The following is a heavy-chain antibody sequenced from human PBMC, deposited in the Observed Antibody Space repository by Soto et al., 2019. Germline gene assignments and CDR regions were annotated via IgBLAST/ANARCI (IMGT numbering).Heavy chain of an antibody. V-gene: IGHV1-8*01. J-gene: IGHJ6*02. Sequence: ASVKVSCKASGYTFTSYDINLVRQATGQGLEWMGWMNPNSGNTGYAQKFQGRVTMTRNTSISTAYMELSSLRSEDTAVYYCARGFGDLWFGEQNDYYYGMDVWGQGTTVTVSS. CDR2: MNPNSGNT. D-gene: IGHD3-10*01. CDR3: ARGFGDLWFGEQNDYYYGMDV. CDR1: GYTFTSYD.